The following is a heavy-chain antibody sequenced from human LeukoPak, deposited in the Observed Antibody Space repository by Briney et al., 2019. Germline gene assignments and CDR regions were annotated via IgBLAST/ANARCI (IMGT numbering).Heavy chain of an antibody. V-gene: IGHV3-7*03. CDR2: IMKDGSEN. Sequence: GGSLRLSCAASGFTFSSYWMGWVRQAPGKGLEWVANIMKDGSENHYVDSVSGRFTISRDNAKNSLDLQMNSLKTDDTAVYYCARASRSGSYFFYWGQGTLVTVSS. D-gene: IGHD1-26*01. J-gene: IGHJ4*02. CDR3: ARASRSGSYFFY. CDR1: GFTFSSYW.